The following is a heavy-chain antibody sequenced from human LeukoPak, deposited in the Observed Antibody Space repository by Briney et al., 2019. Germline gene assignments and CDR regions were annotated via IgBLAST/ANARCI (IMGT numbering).Heavy chain of an antibody. D-gene: IGHD3-3*01. CDR3: ARHFAVPDGGGFDY. Sequence: GASVKVSCKASGYTFTSYYMHWVRQAPGQGLEWLGWINPITGDTKYAQKFQGSVTMTRDTSISTVYMELSGLTSDDTAIYYCARHFAVPDGGGFDYWGQGTLVTVSS. CDR2: INPITGDT. CDR1: GYTFTSYY. J-gene: IGHJ4*02. V-gene: IGHV1-2*02.